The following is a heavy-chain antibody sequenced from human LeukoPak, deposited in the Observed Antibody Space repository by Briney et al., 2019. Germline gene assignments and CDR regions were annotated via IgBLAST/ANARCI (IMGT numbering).Heavy chain of an antibody. J-gene: IGHJ6*02. CDR1: GFTFSSYW. CDR3: ARIHDFWSGYYTDTVPGGSYYGMDV. D-gene: IGHD3-3*01. CDR2: INSDGSST. V-gene: IGHV3-74*01. Sequence: GGSLRLSCAASGFTFSSYWMHWVRQAPGKGLVWVSRINSDGSSTSYADSVKGRFTISRDNAKNTLYLQMNSLRAEDTAVYYCARIHDFWSGYYTDTVPGGSYYGMDVWGQGTTVTVSS.